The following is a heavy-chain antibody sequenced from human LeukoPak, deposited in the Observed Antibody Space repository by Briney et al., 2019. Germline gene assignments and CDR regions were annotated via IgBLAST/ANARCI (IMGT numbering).Heavy chain of an antibody. D-gene: IGHD6-6*01. CDR1: GITVISNY. CDR3: ARASPADYYGMDV. Sequence: PGGSLRLSRAASGITVISNYMTWVRQAPGKGLEWVSVISSGGSTYYADSVKGRFTISRDNSKNTVYLQMNSLRAEDTAVYYCARASPADYYGMDVWGQGTTVTVSS. J-gene: IGHJ6*02. V-gene: IGHV3-66*01. CDR2: ISSGGST.